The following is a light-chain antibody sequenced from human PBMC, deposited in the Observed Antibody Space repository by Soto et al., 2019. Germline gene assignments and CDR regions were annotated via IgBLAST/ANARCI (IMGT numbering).Light chain of an antibody. CDR1: QSLLHSNGYNY. V-gene: IGKV2-28*01. CDR2: LGS. Sequence: IVMPQYPLSLPVTPGEPASISCMSSQSLLHSNGYNYLDWYLQKPGQSPQLLIYLGSNRASGVPDRFSGSGSGTDFTLKISRVEAEDVGVYYCLQSLLTPWTFGQGTKVDI. J-gene: IGKJ1*01. CDR3: LQSLLTPWT.